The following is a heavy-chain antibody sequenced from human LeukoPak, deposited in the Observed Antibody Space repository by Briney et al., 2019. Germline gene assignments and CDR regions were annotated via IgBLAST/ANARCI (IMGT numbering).Heavy chain of an antibody. CDR1: GFTFSSYA. CDR2: IKQDGSEK. D-gene: IGHD3-3*01. J-gene: IGHJ6*03. V-gene: IGHV3-7*01. CDR3: ARVPVNPYDFWSGYDKVHYYMDV. Sequence: PGGSLRLSCAASGFTFSSYAMSWVRQAPGKGLEWVANIKQDGSEKYYVDSVKGRFTISRDNAKNSLYLQMNSLRAEDTAVYYCARVPVNPYDFWSGYDKVHYYMDVWGKGTTVTVSS.